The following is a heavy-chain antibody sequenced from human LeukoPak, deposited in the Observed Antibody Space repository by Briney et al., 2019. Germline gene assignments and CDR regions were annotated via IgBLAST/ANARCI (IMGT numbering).Heavy chain of an antibody. CDR2: ISYDGSNK. Sequence: GRSLRLSCVASGFTFSRHDMNWVRQAPGKGLEWVAVISYDGSNKYYADSVKGRFTISRDNSKNTLYLQMNSLRAEDTAVYYCANGYYYGSGSYYKEAFDIWGQGTMVTVSS. CDR3: ANGYYYGSGSYYKEAFDI. D-gene: IGHD3-10*01. J-gene: IGHJ3*02. V-gene: IGHV3-30*18. CDR1: GFTFSRHD.